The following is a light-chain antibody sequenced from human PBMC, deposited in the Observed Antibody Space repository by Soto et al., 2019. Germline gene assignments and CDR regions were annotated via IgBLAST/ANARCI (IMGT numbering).Light chain of an antibody. CDR1: SGSIASNY. J-gene: IGLJ2*01. Sequence: FMLTQPHPVSESPGKTVTISCTGSSGSIASNYVQWYQQRPGSAPTTVIYADDQRPSGVPDRFSGSIDSSSNSASLTISGLRTEDEADYYCQSYDSSNVVFGGGTKLTVL. V-gene: IGLV6-57*02. CDR3: QSYDSSNVV. CDR2: ADD.